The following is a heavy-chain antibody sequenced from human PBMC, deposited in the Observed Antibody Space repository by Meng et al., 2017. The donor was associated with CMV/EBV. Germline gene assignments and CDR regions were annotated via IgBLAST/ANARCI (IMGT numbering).Heavy chain of an antibody. V-gene: IGHV3-20*04. J-gene: IGHJ6*02. Sequence: LSLTCAASGFTFDDSGMSWVRQAPGKGLEWVSGINWNGGSTGYADSVKGRFTISRDNAKNSLYLQMNSLRAEDTALYYCARDLVVPPEDYYYGMDVWGQGTTVTVSS. CDR2: INWNGGST. D-gene: IGHD2-2*01. CDR1: GFTFDDSG. CDR3: ARDLVVPPEDYYYGMDV.